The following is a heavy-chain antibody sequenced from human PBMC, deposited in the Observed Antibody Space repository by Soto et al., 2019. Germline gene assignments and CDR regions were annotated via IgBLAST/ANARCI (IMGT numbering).Heavy chain of an antibody. CDR3: ARGWFGEFMYYFDY. CDR1: GYTFIIYA. Sequence: QVQLVQSGAEVKKPGASVKVSCKASGYTFIIYAFSWVRQAPGQGLEWMGWISAYNGNTNYAQKLQGRVTMTTDTSTSTAYMELRSLRSDDTAVYYCARGWFGEFMYYFDYWGQGTLVTVSS. CDR2: ISAYNGNT. D-gene: IGHD3-10*01. V-gene: IGHV1-18*01. J-gene: IGHJ4*02.